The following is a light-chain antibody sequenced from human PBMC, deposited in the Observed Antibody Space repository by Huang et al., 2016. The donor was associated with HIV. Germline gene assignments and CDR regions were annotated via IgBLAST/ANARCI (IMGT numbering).Light chain of an antibody. CDR1: QSVSTY. Sequence: EIVLTQSPATLSLSPGERATLSCRASQSVSTYVAWYQQKPGPAPRLHIYDASNRATVIPARFSVSGSGTDFTLTISSLGPEDFAVYYCQQRSNWPAFGGGTREEIK. CDR3: QQRSNWPA. V-gene: IGKV3-11*01. CDR2: DAS. J-gene: IGKJ4*01.